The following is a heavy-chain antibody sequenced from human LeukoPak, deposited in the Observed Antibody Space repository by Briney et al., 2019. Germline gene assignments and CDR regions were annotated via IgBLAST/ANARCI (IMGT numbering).Heavy chain of an antibody. Sequence: GGSLRLSCAASGFTFSSYSMNWVRQAPGKGLEWVSSISSSSSYIYYADSVKGRFTISRDNAKNSLYLQMNSLRAEDTAVYYCARSGGSWNFGVVSLWGQGTLVTVSS. D-gene: IGHD3-3*01. CDR1: GFTFSSYS. CDR3: ARSGGSWNFGVVSL. CDR2: ISSSSSYI. V-gene: IGHV3-21*01. J-gene: IGHJ4*02.